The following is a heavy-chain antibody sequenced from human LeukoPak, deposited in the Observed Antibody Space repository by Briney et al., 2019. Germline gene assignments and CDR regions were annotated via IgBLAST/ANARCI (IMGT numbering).Heavy chain of an antibody. CDR2: ISGNAAAI. CDR1: EFIFSNFA. CDR3: GPGIVATISSY. J-gene: IGHJ4*02. Sequence: GGSLRLSCVASEFIFSNFAMGWVRQAPGKGLEWVSTISGNAAAIYYADSVQGRFTISRDNAKNSLYLQMNSLRDEDTAVYYCGPGIVATISSYWGQGTLVTVSS. V-gene: IGHV3-23*01. D-gene: IGHD5-12*01.